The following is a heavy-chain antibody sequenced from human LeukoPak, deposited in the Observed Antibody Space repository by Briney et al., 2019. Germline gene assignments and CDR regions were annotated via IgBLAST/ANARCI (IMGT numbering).Heavy chain of an antibody. V-gene: IGHV4-38-2*01. Sequence: SETLSLTCAVSGYSISSGYYWGWIRQPPGKGLEWIGSIYHSGSTYYNPSLKSRVTISVDTSKNQFSLKLSSVTAADTAVYYCVRLLIAGTADYWGQGPLVTVSS. J-gene: IGHJ4*02. CDR2: IYHSGST. D-gene: IGHD6-13*01. CDR1: GYSISSGYY. CDR3: VRLLIAGTADY.